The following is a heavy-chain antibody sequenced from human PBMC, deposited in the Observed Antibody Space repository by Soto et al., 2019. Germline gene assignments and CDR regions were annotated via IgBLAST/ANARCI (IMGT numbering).Heavy chain of an antibody. CDR2: IKSDGTYT. D-gene: IGHD2-2*01. V-gene: IGHV3-74*01. CDR3: ARNDEGGSRL. J-gene: IGHJ4*02. Sequence: PGESLKISCAASGFTFSNYWMHWVRQAPGKGLVWVSRIKSDGTYTNYADSVKGRFTISRDNAKNSLYLEMSSLRVEDTAVYFCARNDEGGSRLWGQGTLVTVSS. CDR1: GFTFSNYW.